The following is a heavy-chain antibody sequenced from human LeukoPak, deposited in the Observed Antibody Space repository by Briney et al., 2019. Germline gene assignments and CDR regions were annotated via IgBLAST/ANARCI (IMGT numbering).Heavy chain of an antibody. J-gene: IGHJ6*02. V-gene: IGHV3-7*01. Sequence: GGSLRLSCAASGFTFSSYWMSWVRQAPGKGLEWVANIKQDGSEKYYVDSVKGRFTISRDNAKNSLYLQMNSLRAEDTAAYYCARDWFGYGTFYYYYYGMDVWGQGTTVTVSS. CDR2: IKQDGSEK. CDR3: ARDWFGYGTFYYYYYGMDV. CDR1: GFTFSSYW. D-gene: IGHD3-10*01.